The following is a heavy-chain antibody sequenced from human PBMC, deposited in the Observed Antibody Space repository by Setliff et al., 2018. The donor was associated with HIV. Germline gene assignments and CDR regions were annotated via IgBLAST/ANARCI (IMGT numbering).Heavy chain of an antibody. J-gene: IGHJ4*02. CDR1: GDFVSSSY. V-gene: IGHV4-4*08. Sequence: LSLTCTVSGDFVSSSYWSWIRQVPGKGLEWIGYVYTTLSTSYNPSLKGRVTISVDTSKNQFSLNLSSVTAADTAVYYCARYDYGDFDYWGQGTPVTVSS. D-gene: IGHD4-17*01. CDR3: ARYDYGDFDY. CDR2: VYTTLST.